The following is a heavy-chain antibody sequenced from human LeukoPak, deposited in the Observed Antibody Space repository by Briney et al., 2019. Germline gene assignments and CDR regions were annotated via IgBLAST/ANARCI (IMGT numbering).Heavy chain of an antibody. V-gene: IGHV4-61*02. CDR1: GNSVSSGDNY. CDR2: IYTSGST. CDR3: ARDEISYSGNYYFDY. D-gene: IGHD1-26*01. Sequence: PSETLSLTCTVSGNSVSSGDNYWSWIRQPAGKGLEWIGRIYTSGSTNYNPSLKSRVTVSVDTSKNQFSLKLSSVTAADTAVYYCARDEISYSGNYYFDYWGQGTLVTVSS. J-gene: IGHJ4*02.